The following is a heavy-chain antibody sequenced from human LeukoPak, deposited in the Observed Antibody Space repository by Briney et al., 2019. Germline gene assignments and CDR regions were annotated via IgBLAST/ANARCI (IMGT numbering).Heavy chain of an antibody. CDR2: ISGDGGST. J-gene: IGHJ5*02. Sequence: PGGSLRLSCAASGFTFDDYAMHWVRQAPGKGLEWVSLISGDGGSTYYADSVKGRFTISRDNSKNSLSLQINSLRTEDTALYYCAKDIPGYYDSSGYGSAFDPWGQGTLVTVSS. CDR1: GFTFDDYA. D-gene: IGHD3-22*01. V-gene: IGHV3-43*02. CDR3: AKDIPGYYDSSGYGSAFDP.